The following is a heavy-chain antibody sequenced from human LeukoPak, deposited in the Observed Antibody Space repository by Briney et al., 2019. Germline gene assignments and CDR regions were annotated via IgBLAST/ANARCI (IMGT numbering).Heavy chain of an antibody. V-gene: IGHV3-7*01. CDR1: GLTFSKYS. CDR3: ARDSVVVPMDV. J-gene: IGHJ6*02. CDR2: IKQDGSEK. Sequence: GGSLRLSCAASGLTFSKYSMTWVRQAPGKGLKWVANIKQDGSEKYYVDSVKGRFTISRDNAKNSLYLQMNSLRAEDTAVYYCARDSVVVPMDVWGQGTTVTVSS. D-gene: IGHD2-2*01.